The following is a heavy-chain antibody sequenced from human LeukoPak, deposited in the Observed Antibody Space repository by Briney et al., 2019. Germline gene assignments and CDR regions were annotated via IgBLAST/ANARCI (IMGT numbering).Heavy chain of an antibody. V-gene: IGHV3-21*01. CDR2: ISSSSSYI. D-gene: IGHD3-10*01. J-gene: IGHJ4*02. CDR1: GFTFSSYS. CDR3: ARYGSGSYPPFDY. Sequence: PGGSLRLSCAASGFTFSSYSMNWVRQAPGKGLEWVSFISSSSSYIYYADSVKGRFTISRDSAKNSLYLQMNSLRAEDTAVYYCARYGSGSYPPFDYWGQGTLVTVSS.